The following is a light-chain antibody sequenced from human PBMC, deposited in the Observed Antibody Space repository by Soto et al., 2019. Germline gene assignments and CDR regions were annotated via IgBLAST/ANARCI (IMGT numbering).Light chain of an antibody. V-gene: IGKV1-39*01. CDR1: QSISNY. CDR3: QQSYSTPYT. Sequence: DIQMTQSPSSLSASVGDRVTITCRASQSISNYLNWYQQKPGKAPKLLIYAASSLQSGVPSRFSGSGSGPDFTLTISSLQPEDFATYYCQQSYSTPYTFGQGTKLEIK. J-gene: IGKJ2*01. CDR2: AAS.